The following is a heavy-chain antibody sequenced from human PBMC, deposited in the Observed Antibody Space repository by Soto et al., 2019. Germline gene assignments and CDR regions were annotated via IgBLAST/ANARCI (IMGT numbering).Heavy chain of an antibody. J-gene: IGHJ6*03. CDR3: ARDDILCSGGSCYGVPMEV. CDR1: GFTVSSKY. CDR2: IQSGGTT. Sequence: EVQLVESGGGLVQPGGSLRLSCAASGFTVSSKYLSWVRQAPGQGLEWVSLIQSGGTTYYADSVKGRFTISRDSSKNMLHLQMDSLRAEDTAVYYCARDDILCSGGSCYGVPMEVWGKGTTVTVSS. D-gene: IGHD2-15*01. V-gene: IGHV3-66*01.